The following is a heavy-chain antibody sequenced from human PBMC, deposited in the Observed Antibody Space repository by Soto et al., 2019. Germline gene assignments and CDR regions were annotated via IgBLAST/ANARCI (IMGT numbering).Heavy chain of an antibody. V-gene: IGHV4-39*01. CDR2: IYYSGST. CDR3: ASGLDSGAGQGY. Sequence: SETLSLTCTVSGGSISSSSYYWGWIRQPPGKGLEWIGSIYYSGSTYYNPSLKSRVTISVDTSKNQFSLKLSSVTAADTAVYYCASGLDSGAGQGYWGQGTLVTVSS. CDR1: GGSISSSSYY. J-gene: IGHJ4*02. D-gene: IGHD6-19*01.